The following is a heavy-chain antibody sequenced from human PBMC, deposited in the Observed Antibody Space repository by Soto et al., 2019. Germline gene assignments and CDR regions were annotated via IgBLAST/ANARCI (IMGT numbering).Heavy chain of an antibody. J-gene: IGHJ6*02. Sequence: ASVKVSCKASGYTFTSYYMHWVRQAPGQGLEWMGRIYPSDGSTSYAQKFQGRVTMTGDTSTSTAYMELSSLSSEDTAVYYCAAPATQGDYEEDYYYYGMDVWGQGTTVTVSS. CDR3: AAPATQGDYEEDYYYYGMDV. V-gene: IGHV1-46*01. D-gene: IGHD4-17*01. CDR1: GYTFTSYY. CDR2: IYPSDGST.